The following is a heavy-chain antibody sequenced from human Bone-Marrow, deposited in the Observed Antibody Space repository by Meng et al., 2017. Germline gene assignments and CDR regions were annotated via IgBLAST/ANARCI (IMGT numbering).Heavy chain of an antibody. V-gene: IGHV4-39*02. CDR1: GGSISSSSYY. CDR2: INHSGSI. D-gene: IGHD4-11*01. J-gene: IGHJ4*02. Sequence: SETLSLTCTVSGGSISSSSYYWGRIRQPPGKGLEWIGEINHSGSINYNPSLESRATISVDTSQNNLSLKLSSVTAADSAVYYCARGPTTMAHDFDYWGQGTLVTVSS. CDR3: ARGPTTMAHDFDY.